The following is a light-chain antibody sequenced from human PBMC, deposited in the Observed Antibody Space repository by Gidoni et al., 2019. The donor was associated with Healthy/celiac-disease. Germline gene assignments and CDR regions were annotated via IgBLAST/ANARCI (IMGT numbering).Light chain of an antibody. V-gene: IGKV1-5*03. CDR1: QSISSW. CDR2: KAS. CDR3: QQYNSYPFT. J-gene: IGKJ3*01. Sequence: DIQMTQSPSTLSASVGARVTITCRASQSISSWLAWYQQKPGKAPKLLIYKASSLESGVPSRFSGSGSGTDVTLTISSLQPDDFATYYCQQYNSYPFTFGPGTKVEIK.